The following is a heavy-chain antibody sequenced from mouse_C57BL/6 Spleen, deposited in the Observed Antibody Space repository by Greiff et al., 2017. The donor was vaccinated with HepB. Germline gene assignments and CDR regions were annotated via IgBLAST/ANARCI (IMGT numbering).Heavy chain of an antibody. J-gene: IGHJ4*01. Sequence: VQLQQPGAELVRPGTSVKLSCKASGYTFTSYWMHWVKQRPGQGLEWIGVIDPSDSYTNYNQKFKGKATLTVDTSSSTAYMQLSSLTSEDSAVYYCAREGLRFVYAMDYWGQGTSVTVSS. V-gene: IGHV1-59*01. CDR2: IDPSDSYT. CDR1: GYTFTSYW. CDR3: AREGLRFVYAMDY. D-gene: IGHD2-2*01.